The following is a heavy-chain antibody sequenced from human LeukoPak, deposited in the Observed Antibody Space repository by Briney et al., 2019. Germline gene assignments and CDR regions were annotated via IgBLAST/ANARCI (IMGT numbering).Heavy chain of an antibody. CDR1: GYSISSGYY. CDR2: IYHSGST. V-gene: IGHV4-38-2*02. D-gene: IGHD3-22*01. J-gene: IGHJ5*02. CDR3: ARHVNYYDSSGYYQNWFDP. Sequence: SETLSLTCTVSGYSISSGYYWGWIRQPPGKGLEWIGSIYHSGSTYYNPSLKSRVTISVDTSKNQFSLKLSSVTAADTAVYYCARHVNYYDSSGYYQNWFDPWGQGTLVTVSS.